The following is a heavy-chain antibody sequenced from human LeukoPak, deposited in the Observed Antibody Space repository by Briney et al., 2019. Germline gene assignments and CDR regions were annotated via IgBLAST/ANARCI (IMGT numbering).Heavy chain of an antibody. V-gene: IGHV5-10-1*01. CDR3: ASPFGGVIVPFDY. J-gene: IGHJ4*02. D-gene: IGHD3-16*02. CDR2: IDPSDSYT. CDR1: GYSFTSYW. Sequence: GESLKISCKGSGYSFTSYWISWVRQMPGKGLEWMGRIDPSDSYTNYSPSFQGHVTISADKSISTAYLQWSSLKASDTAMYYCASPFGGVIVPFDYWGQGTLVTVSS.